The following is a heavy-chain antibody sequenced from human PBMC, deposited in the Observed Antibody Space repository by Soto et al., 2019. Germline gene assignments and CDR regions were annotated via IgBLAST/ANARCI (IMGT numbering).Heavy chain of an antibody. J-gene: IGHJ4*02. CDR3: ARDRPGAAAGSSI. CDR2: ISSSSSYI. D-gene: IGHD6-13*01. V-gene: IGHV3-21*01. Sequence: GSLRLSCAASGFTFSSYSMNWVRQAPGKGLEWVSSISSSSSYIYYADSVKGRFTISRDNAKNSLYLQMNSLRAEDTAVYYCARDRPGAAAGSSIWGQGTLVTVSS. CDR1: GFTFSSYS.